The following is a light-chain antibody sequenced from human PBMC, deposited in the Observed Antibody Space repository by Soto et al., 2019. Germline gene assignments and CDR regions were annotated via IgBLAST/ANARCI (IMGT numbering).Light chain of an antibody. CDR2: AAS. Sequence: DIQITQSPSSVSASVGDRVTITCRASQGISSWLAWYRKKPGKAPQPLIYAASTLQRGVPSTFSASGSGTDFSLTIVSLQPENSAPYYCQKSYSPPPITFGQGTRLEF. V-gene: IGKV1-12*01. CDR3: QKSYSPPPIT. J-gene: IGKJ5*01. CDR1: QGISSW.